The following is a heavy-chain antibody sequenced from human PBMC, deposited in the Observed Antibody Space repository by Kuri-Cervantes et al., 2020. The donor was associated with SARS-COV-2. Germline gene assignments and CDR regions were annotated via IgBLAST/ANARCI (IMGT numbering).Heavy chain of an antibody. J-gene: IGHJ4*02. Sequence: GGSLRLSCAASGFIFNRYDMHWVRQAPGKGLEWVSSISSSSSYIYYADSVKGRFTISRDNAKNSLYLQMNSLRAEDTAVYYCARERYSYGLAWEPFDYWGQGTLVTVSS. D-gene: IGHD5-18*01. CDR2: ISSSSSYI. CDR1: GFIFNRYD. V-gene: IGHV3-21*01. CDR3: ARERYSYGLAWEPFDY.